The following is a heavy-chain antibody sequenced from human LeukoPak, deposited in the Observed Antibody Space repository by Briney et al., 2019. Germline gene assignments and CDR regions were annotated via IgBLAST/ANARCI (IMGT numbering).Heavy chain of an antibody. Sequence: SETLSLTCTVSGYSISSGYYWGWIRQPPGKGLEWIGSIYHSGSTYYNPSLKSRVTISVDTSKNQFSLKLSPVTAADTAVYYCARAGSGYDSCYYYGMDVWGQGTTVTVSS. CDR3: ARAGSGYDSCYYYGMDV. V-gene: IGHV4-38-2*02. CDR2: IYHSGST. D-gene: IGHD5-12*01. J-gene: IGHJ6*02. CDR1: GYSISSGYY.